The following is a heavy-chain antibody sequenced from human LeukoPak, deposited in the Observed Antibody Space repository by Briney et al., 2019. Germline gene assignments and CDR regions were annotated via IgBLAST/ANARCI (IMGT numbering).Heavy chain of an antibody. CDR2: IKTDGSSA. CDR3: LRDLNWSLDQ. CDR1: GFSFSSYW. V-gene: IGHV3-74*01. Sequence: GGSLRLSCAASGFSFSSYWMHWVRQAPGKGLVWVSRIKTDGSSATYADSVKGRFTISRDNAKNTLYLQMNSLRAEDTAVYYCLRDLNWSLDQWGQGTLVTVSS. D-gene: IGHD1-20*01. J-gene: IGHJ4*02.